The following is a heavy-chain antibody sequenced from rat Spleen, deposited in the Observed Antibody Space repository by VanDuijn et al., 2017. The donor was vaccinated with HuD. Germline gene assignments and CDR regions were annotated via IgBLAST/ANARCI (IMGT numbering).Heavy chain of an antibody. CDR2: INSEGTT. CDR1: GFSLTNYHI. Sequence: VQLKESGPGLVQPSQTLSLTCTVSGFSLTNYHISWVRQPPGNKLEWMGYINSEGTTNYNPSLKSRISITRDTSKNQFFRQVNSVTTEDTATYDCAGDNNDKAYWGQGVMVTVSS. J-gene: IGHJ2*01. D-gene: IGHD1-10*01. V-gene: IGHV3-3*01. CDR3: AGDNNDKAY.